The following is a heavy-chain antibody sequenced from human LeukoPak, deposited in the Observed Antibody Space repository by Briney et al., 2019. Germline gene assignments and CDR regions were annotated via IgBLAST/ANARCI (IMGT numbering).Heavy chain of an antibody. CDR1: EFSVGSNY. D-gene: IGHD5-18*01. CDR3: ARDRWGYSYGGD. V-gene: IGHV3-66*01. J-gene: IGHJ4*02. CDR2: IYSGGST. Sequence: PGGSLRLSRAASEFSVGSNYMTWVRQAPGQGLEGVSLIYSGGSTYYADSVKGRFTISRDNSKNTLYLQMNSLRAEDTAVYYCARDRWGYSYGGDWGQGTLVTVSS.